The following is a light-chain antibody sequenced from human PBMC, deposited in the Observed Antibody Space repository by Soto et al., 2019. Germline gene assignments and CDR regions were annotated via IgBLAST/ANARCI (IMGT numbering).Light chain of an antibody. J-gene: IGKJ2*01. CDR2: KAS. V-gene: IGKV1-5*03. CDR1: QSISSW. CDR3: QQYHSLNT. Sequence: DIQMTQSPSTLSASVGDRVTITCRASQSISSWLAWYQQKPGKAPKVLIYKASSLESGVPSRFSGSGSRTEFTLTISSLQPDDFATYYCQQYHSLNTFGQGTKLEI.